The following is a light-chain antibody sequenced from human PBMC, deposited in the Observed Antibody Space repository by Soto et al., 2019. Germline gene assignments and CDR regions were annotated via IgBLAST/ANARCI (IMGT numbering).Light chain of an antibody. CDR2: GAS. Sequence: EIVLTQSPGTLSLSPGERATLSCRASQSVNGNYLTWYQQKPGQAPRLLIYGASSRATGIPDWFSGSGSGRDFTRVISSLELEDWAVNYCQLCGSSFRYTFGQATKLEI. J-gene: IGKJ2*01. CDR1: QSVNGNY. CDR3: QLCGSSFRYT. V-gene: IGKV3-20*01.